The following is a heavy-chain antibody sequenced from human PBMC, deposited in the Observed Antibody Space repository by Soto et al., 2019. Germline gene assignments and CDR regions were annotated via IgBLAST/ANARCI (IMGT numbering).Heavy chain of an antibody. CDR3: TRSITGYSYADT. V-gene: IGHV3-74*01. D-gene: IGHD3-16*01. Sequence: EVQLVESGGGLVQPGGSLRLSCAASGFTFTNYWMHWVRQAPGKGLVWVSRIDSDGSSTVYVDSVKGRFTISRDNAKNTLYLQMHSLRAEDTALYYCTRSITGYSYADTWGQGTLVTFSS. CDR2: IDSDGSST. CDR1: GFTFTNYW. J-gene: IGHJ5*02.